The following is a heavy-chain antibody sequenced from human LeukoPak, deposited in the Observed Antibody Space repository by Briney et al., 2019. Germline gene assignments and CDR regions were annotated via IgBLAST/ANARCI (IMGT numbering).Heavy chain of an antibody. J-gene: IGHJ4*02. V-gene: IGHV1-69*04. Sequence: SVKVSCKAPGGTFSSYAISWVRQAPGQGLEWMGRIIPILGIANYAQKFQGRVTITADKSTSTAYMELSSLRSEDTAVYYCARGPVAKRGYIYGHFDYWGQGTLVTVSS. CDR3: ARGPVAKRGYIYGHFDY. D-gene: IGHD5-18*01. CDR1: GGTFSSYA. CDR2: IIPILGIA.